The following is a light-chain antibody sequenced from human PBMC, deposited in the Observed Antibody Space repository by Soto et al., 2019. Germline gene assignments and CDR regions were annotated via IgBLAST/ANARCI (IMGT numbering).Light chain of an antibody. CDR3: QQYNNWPIT. Sequence: EIVMTQSPATLSVSPGERATLSCRASQRVSSNLSWYQQKPAQAPRLLIYGASTRATGIPARFSGSGSGTEFTLTISSLKSEDFAVYYCQQYNNWPITFGQGTRLEI. J-gene: IGKJ5*01. V-gene: IGKV3-15*01. CDR1: QRVSSN. CDR2: GAS.